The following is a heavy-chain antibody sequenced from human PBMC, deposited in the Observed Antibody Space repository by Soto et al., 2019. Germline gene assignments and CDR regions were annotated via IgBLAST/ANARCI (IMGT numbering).Heavy chain of an antibody. CDR2: INTDGSTT. D-gene: IGHD5-12*01. CDR3: VRIRRGDGYTFGY. V-gene: IGHV3-74*01. J-gene: IGHJ4*02. Sequence: EVQLVESGGVSVQPGGSLRLSCTASGFTLSNYWMHWVRQAPGKGLVWVSRINTDGSTTTYADSGKGRFTISRDNAKNTVYLQMNSLRDEDTAVYYCVRIRRGDGYTFGYWGQGTLVTVSS. CDR1: GFTLSNYW.